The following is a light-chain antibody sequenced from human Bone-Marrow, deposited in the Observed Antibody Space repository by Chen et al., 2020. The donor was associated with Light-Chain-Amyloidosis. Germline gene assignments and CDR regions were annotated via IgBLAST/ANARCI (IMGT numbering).Light chain of an antibody. CDR3: SSYTITNTLV. Sequence: SALPQPPSGSGSPGQSLTLSGTGTSSDVGGDNHVSWYQQHPDKAPQLMIYEVTNRPSWVPDRFSGYKSDNTASLTISGLQTEDEADYFCSSYTITNTLVFGSGTRVTVL. CDR2: EVT. J-gene: IGLJ1*01. CDR1: SSDVGGDNH. V-gene: IGLV2-14*01.